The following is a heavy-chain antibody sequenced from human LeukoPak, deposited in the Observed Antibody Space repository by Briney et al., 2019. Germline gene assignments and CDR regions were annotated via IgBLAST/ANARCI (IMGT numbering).Heavy chain of an antibody. CDR1: GDSVSSNSAA. J-gene: IGHJ3*02. Sequence: SQTLSLTCAISGDSVSSNSAAWNWIRQSPSRGLEWLGRTYYRSKWYNDYAVSLKSRITINPDTSKNQFSLQLNSVTPEDTAVYYCARGVVITYYYGSGSYRAFDIWGQGTMVTVSS. CDR2: TYYRSKWYN. CDR3: ARGVVITYYYGSGSYRAFDI. D-gene: IGHD3-10*01. V-gene: IGHV6-1*01.